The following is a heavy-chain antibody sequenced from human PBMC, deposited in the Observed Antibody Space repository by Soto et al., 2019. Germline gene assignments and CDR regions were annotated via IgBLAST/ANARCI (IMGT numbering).Heavy chain of an antibody. CDR3: VKETSGNWGYMAD. J-gene: IGHJ6*02. CDR2: MTDSGDRT. V-gene: IGHV3-23*01. CDR1: GFSFGNYA. Sequence: EVQLLESGGGLVQHGGSLRLSCAGSGFSFGNYAMSWGRQAPGQGLEWVTSMTDSGDRTEYAYSVKGRFTVSRDNSKNMLYLQMTSLRTEDTAVYYCVKETSGNWGYMADLGRGTTVSVSS. D-gene: IGHD7-27*01.